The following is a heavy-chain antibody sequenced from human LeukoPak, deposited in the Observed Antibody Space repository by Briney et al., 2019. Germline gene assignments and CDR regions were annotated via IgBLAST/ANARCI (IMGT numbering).Heavy chain of an antibody. Sequence: GGSLRLSCAASGFTFSSYWMSWVRQAPGKGLEWVANIKQDGSEKYYVDSVKGRFTISRDNAKNSPYLQMNSLRAEDTAVYYCARGEYYYDSSGLYYFDYWGQGTLVTVSS. J-gene: IGHJ4*02. CDR2: IKQDGSEK. D-gene: IGHD3-22*01. CDR3: ARGEYYYDSSGLYYFDY. V-gene: IGHV3-7*01. CDR1: GFTFSSYW.